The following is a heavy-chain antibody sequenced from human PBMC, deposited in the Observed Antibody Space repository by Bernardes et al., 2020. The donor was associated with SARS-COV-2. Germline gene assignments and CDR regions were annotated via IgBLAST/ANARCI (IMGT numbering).Heavy chain of an antibody. CDR2: ILYDGSNK. CDR1: GFTFSSYG. J-gene: IGHJ2*01. V-gene: IGHV3-33*01. Sequence: RGSLRLSCAVSGFTFSSYGMHWVRQAPGKGLEWVAVILYDGSNKYYADSVKGRFTISRDNSKNSLYLQMNSLRAEDTAVYYCASDPPDFWRGYGYFDLWGRGTLVTVSS. D-gene: IGHD3-3*01. CDR3: ASDPPDFWRGYGYFDL.